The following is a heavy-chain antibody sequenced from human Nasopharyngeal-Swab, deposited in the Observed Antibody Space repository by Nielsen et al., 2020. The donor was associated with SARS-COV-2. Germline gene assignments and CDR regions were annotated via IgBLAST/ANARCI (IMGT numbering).Heavy chain of an antibody. CDR1: GDPISSSYW. Sequence: SETLSLTCAVSGDPISSSYWWGWVRQPPGKGLEWIGQIDLGGGTAYNPSLRSRVTISVGPPKNLLFLNLNSVTAADTATYYCVRHGVSGWCFRDWGQGTLVTVSS. D-gene: IGHD6-19*01. CDR3: VRHGVSGWCFRD. J-gene: IGHJ1*01. V-gene: IGHV4-4*02. CDR2: IDLGGGT.